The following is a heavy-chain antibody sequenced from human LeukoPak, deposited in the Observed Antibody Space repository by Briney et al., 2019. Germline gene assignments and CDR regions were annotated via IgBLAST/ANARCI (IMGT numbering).Heavy chain of an antibody. CDR3: ARDRAGSSGSIPFDY. D-gene: IGHD3-22*01. CDR2: ISTSSDYI. CDR1: GFTFSSYS. Sequence: GVLRHSCAASGFTFSSYSMNWVRQAPGKGLEWVSSISTSSDYIYYADSLKGRFTVSRDNAKNSLYLQMNSLRADDTAVYYCARDRAGSSGSIPFDYWGQGTLVTVSS. J-gene: IGHJ4*02. V-gene: IGHV3-21*01.